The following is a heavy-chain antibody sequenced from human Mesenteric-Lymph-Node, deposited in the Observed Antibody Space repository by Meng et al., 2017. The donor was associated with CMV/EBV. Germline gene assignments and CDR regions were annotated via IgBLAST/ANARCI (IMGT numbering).Heavy chain of an antibody. CDR1: GFTFSSYS. CDR3: ARDEYCSGASCYSGDAFDV. D-gene: IGHD2-15*01. CDR2: ISSSSSYI. Sequence: GESLKISCAASGFTFSSYSMNWVRQAPGKGLEWVSSISSSSSYIYYADSVKGRFTISRDNAKNSLYLQMNSLRAEDTAIYYCARDEYCSGASCYSGDAFDVWGQGTMVTVSS. V-gene: IGHV3-21*01. J-gene: IGHJ3*01.